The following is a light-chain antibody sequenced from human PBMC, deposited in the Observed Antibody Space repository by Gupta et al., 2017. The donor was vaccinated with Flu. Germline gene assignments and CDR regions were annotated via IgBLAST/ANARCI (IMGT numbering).Light chain of an antibody. CDR2: ATS. J-gene: IGKJ5*01. V-gene: IGKV1-16*01. CDR3: LQYDWYPLT. Sequence: PSSLSASVGDRVTITCRASQDIKNYLVWFQQKPGKAPKSLIYATSILQSGVPSRFSDSGYGTDFTLTISSLQPEDFATYFCLQYDWYPLTFGQGTRLEI. CDR1: QDIKNY.